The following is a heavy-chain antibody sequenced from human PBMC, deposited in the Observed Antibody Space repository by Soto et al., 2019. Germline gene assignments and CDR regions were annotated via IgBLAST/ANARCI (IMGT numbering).Heavy chain of an antibody. CDR3: ARDSIRDYDFSCFDP. CDR1: VCTFTSYG. CDR2: SSAYEGNT. V-gene: IGHV1-18*01. Sequence: GSVTVSCMASVCTFTSYGISWVRPAPGQGLAWIGWSSAYEGNTKYAHKLQGRDTMTTDKSTSTAYMELRSLRSDDTDVYYCARDSIRDYDFSCFDPWGQGTLVTVSS. J-gene: IGHJ5*02. D-gene: IGHD3-3*01.